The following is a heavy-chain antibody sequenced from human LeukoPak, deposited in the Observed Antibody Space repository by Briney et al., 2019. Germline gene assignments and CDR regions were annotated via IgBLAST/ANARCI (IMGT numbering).Heavy chain of an antibody. CDR2: IIPIFGTA. J-gene: IGHJ4*02. CDR3: ARGYCSGGSCYFGGLVD. CDR1: GGTFSSYA. D-gene: IGHD2-15*01. Sequence: GAPVKVSCKASGGTFSSYAISWVRQAPGQGLEWMGGIIPIFGTANYAQKSQGRVTITADESTSTAYMELSSLGSEDTAVYYCARGYCSGGSCYFGGLVDWGQGTLVTVSS. V-gene: IGHV1-69*01.